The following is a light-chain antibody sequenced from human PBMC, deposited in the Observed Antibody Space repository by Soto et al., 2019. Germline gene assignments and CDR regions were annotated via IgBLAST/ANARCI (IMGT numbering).Light chain of an antibody. J-gene: IGLJ3*02. CDR2: ANN. CDR1: NSNIGADYG. V-gene: IGLV1-40*01. CDR3: ASWDDSLKGWV. Sequence: QSVLTQPPSVSGAPGQRVTISCTGTNSNIGADYGVHWYQQFPGTAPKLLIYANNNRPSGVPDRFSGSKSGTSASLAISGLQSEDEGFYYCASWDDSLKGWVFGGGTKLTVL.